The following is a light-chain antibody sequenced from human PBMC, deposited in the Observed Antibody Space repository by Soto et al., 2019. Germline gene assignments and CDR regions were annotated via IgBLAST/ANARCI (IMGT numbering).Light chain of an antibody. Sequence: IVLTQSPGTLSLSPGERATLSCRASQSFSSTYLAWYQQKPGQAPRLLIFSASIRATGIPARFSGGGSETEFTLTISSLQSEDFAVYYCQQYSDWPPWRFGQGTKVDI. V-gene: IGKV3-15*01. CDR3: QQYSDWPPWR. J-gene: IGKJ1*01. CDR1: QSFSSTY. CDR2: SAS.